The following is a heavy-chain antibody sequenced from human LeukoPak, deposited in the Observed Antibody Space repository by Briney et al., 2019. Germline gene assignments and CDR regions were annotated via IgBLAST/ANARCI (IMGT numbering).Heavy chain of an antibody. V-gene: IGHV4-34*01. CDR3: ARLGGYSSSGFNY. D-gene: IGHD6-13*01. Sequence: SETLSLTCAVYGGSFSGYYWSWIRQPPGKGLEWIGEINHSGSTNYNPSLKSRVTISVDTSKNQFSLKLSSVTAADTAVYYCARLGGYSSSGFNYWGQGTLVTVSS. CDR1: GGSFSGYY. J-gene: IGHJ4*02. CDR2: INHSGST.